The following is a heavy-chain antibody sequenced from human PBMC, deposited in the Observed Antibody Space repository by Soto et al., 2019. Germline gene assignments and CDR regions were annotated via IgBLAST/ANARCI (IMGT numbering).Heavy chain of an antibody. Sequence: QVQVVESGGGVVQPGESLRLSCVVDGIIFKTYTMHWVRQAPGKGLESVAAISYRGDTSYYADSVEGRFTVSRVNSTITVSHGMPSATLAQTPVSHSSRAGLGNCCGGGRSFTLAYWGAGTLMTASS. J-gene: IGHJ4*02. CDR3: SRAGLGNCCGGGRSFTLAY. CDR2: ISYRGDTS. CDR1: GIIFKTYT. D-gene: IGHD1-1*01. V-gene: IGHV3-30*14.